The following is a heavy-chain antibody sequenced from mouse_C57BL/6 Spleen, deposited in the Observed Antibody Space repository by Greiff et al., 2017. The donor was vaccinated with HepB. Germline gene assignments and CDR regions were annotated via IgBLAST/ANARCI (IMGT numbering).Heavy chain of an antibody. D-gene: IGHD1-1*01. CDR3: ARDYYGSPGFAY. CDR1: GYTFTSYW. Sequence: QVQLKQPGAELVRPGSSVKLSCKASGYTFTSYWMHWVKQRPIQGLEWIGNIDPSDSETHYNQKFKDKATLTVDKSSSTAYMQLSSLTSEDSAVYYCARDYYGSPGFAYWGQGTLVTVSA. V-gene: IGHV1-52*01. CDR2: IDPSDSET. J-gene: IGHJ3*01.